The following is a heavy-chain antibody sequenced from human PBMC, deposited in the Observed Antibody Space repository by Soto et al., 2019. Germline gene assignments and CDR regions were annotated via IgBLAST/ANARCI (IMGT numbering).Heavy chain of an antibody. V-gene: IGHV3-30-3*01. D-gene: IGHD6-19*01. Sequence: QVQLVESGGGVVQPGRSLRLSCTASGFTFSSYAMHWVRQAPGKGLEWVAVISYDGSNKYYADSVKGRFTISRDNSKNTLYLQTNSMRAEDTAVYYCARDVRNGWYLTSWFDPWGQGTLVTVSS. CDR1: GFTFSSYA. CDR2: ISYDGSNK. J-gene: IGHJ5*02. CDR3: ARDVRNGWYLTSWFDP.